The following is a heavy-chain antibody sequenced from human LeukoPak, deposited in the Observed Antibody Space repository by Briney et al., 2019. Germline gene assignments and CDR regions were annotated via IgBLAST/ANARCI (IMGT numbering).Heavy chain of an antibody. Sequence: GGSLRLSCAASGFSVSSKHMTWVRQAPGKGPEWVSTIHHDGTTFYADSVQGRFTISRDNSKNTLYFQMNSLRAEDTAVYYCATGTDAYKSGCWGLGTLVTVSS. V-gene: IGHV3-66*01. D-gene: IGHD5-24*01. CDR2: IHHDGTT. J-gene: IGHJ1*01. CDR1: GFSVSSKH. CDR3: ATGTDAYKSGC.